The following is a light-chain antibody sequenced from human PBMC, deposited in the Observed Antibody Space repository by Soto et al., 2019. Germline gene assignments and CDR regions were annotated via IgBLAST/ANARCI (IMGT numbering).Light chain of an antibody. CDR2: DVT. J-gene: IGLJ1*01. CDR1: SSDVGGYDY. Sequence: QSLLTQPRSVSGSPGQSVTISCTGTSSDVGGYDYVSWYQQHPGKAPKLMIYDVTKRPSGVPDRFSGSRSGNTASLTISGLQAEDDADYYCCSYAGIYTFYVFGTGTKLTVL. V-gene: IGLV2-11*01. CDR3: CSYAGIYTFYV.